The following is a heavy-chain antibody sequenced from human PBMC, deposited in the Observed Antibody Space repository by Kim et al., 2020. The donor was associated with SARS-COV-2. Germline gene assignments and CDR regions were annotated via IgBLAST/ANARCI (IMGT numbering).Heavy chain of an antibody. CDR1: GGTFSSYA. CDR3: ARWGFGELFQYGMDV. J-gene: IGHJ6*02. CDR2: IIPILGIA. Sequence: SVKVSCKASGGTFSSYAISWVRQAPGQGLEWMGRIIPILGIANYAQKFQGRVTITADKSTSTASMELSSLRSEDTAVYYCARWGFGELFQYGMDVWGQGTTVTVSS. V-gene: IGHV1-69*04. D-gene: IGHD3-10*01.